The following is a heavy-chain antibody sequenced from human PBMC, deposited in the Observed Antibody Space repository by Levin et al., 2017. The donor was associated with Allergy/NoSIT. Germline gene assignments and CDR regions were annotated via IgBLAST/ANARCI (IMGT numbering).Heavy chain of an antibody. Sequence: SQTLSLTCTVSGGSISSSTYYWAWIRQPPGKGLEWIGSIYYGGSTYYKPSLKSRLTISVDTSKNQFSLTLTSVTAADTAVYYCARPEGDYYHSSGHQNWFDTWGQGTLVTVSS. J-gene: IGHJ5*02. D-gene: IGHD3-22*01. CDR1: GGSISSSTYY. CDR2: IYYGGST. CDR3: ARPEGDYYHSSGHQNWFDT. V-gene: IGHV4-39*01.